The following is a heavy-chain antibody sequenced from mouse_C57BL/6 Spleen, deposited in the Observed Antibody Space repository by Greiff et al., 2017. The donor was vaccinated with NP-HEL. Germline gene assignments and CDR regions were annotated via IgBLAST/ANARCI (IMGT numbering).Heavy chain of an antibody. V-gene: IGHV1-82*01. CDR2: IYPGDGDT. Sequence: QVQLQQSGPELVKPGASVKISCKASGYAFSSSWMNWVKQRPGKGLEWIGRIYPGDGDTNYNGKFKGKATLTADKSSSTAYMQLSSLTSEDSAVYFCASYYGIAMDYWGQGTSVTVSS. J-gene: IGHJ4*01. CDR1: GYAFSSSW. D-gene: IGHD1-1*01. CDR3: ASYYGIAMDY.